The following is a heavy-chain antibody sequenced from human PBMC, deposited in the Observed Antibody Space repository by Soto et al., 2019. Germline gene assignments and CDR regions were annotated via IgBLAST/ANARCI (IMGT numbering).Heavy chain of an antibody. CDR2: IYHSGGT. Sequence: QVQLQESGPGLVNPSGTLSLTCAVSGGSISSDNWWSWVRQPPGKGLEWIGEIYHSGGTHYNPSLKSRVTISVDKSKNLISLELSSVTAADTAVYFCARHGGFSFASWGQGTLVTVSS. J-gene: IGHJ4*02. V-gene: IGHV4-4*02. CDR1: GGSISSDNW. D-gene: IGHD3-3*01. CDR3: ARHGGFSFAS.